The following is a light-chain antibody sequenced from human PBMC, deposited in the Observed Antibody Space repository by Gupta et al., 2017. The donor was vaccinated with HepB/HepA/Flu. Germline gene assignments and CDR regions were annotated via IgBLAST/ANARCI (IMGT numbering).Light chain of an antibody. CDR2: DVS. V-gene: IGKV3-11*01. Sequence: ELVLTQSPAALSLSPGERATLSCRASQNIRSSLAWYQHKAGRAPRLLIYDVSNRATGIPVRFAGSGSGTDFTLTISSLEPEDVAVYYCQQRNNWPRTFGQGTKVEI. J-gene: IGKJ1*01. CDR3: QQRNNWPRT. CDR1: QNIRSS.